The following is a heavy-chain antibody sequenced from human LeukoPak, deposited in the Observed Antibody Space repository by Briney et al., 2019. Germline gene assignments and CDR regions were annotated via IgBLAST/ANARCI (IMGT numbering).Heavy chain of an antibody. CDR1: GFTFSSYS. CDR2: ISSSSSYI. J-gene: IGHJ4*02. D-gene: IGHD5-18*01. Sequence: GGSLRLSCAAPGFTFSSYSMNWVRQAPGKGLEWVSSISSSSSYIYYADSVKGRFTISRDNAKNSLYLQMNSLRAEDTAVYYCARDRGLDTAYLDYWGQGTLVTVSS. CDR3: ARDRGLDTAYLDY. V-gene: IGHV3-21*01.